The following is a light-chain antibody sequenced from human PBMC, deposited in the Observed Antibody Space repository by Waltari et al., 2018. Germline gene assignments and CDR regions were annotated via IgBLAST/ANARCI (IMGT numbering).Light chain of an antibody. CDR1: QGVNNY. CDR2: KAS. V-gene: IGKV1D-13*01. J-gene: IGKJ4*01. CDR3: QQRYNYPVT. Sequence: IQLTRSPSSLSASVGDRVTITCRTSQGVNNYLAWYQQKPGKAPKLLIYKASSLESGVPSRFSGSGSGTDFTLTISSLQPEDFAFYYCQQRYNYPVTFGGGTKVEIK.